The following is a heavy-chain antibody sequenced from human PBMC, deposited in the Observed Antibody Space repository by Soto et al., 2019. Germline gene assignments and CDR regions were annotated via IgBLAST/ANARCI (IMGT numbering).Heavy chain of an antibody. V-gene: IGHV3-23*01. J-gene: IGHJ6*02. CDR2: ISGSGGST. CDR3: AKALLYSSSLDYGMDV. Sequence: VGSLRLSCAASGFTFSSYAMSWVRQAPGKGLEWVSAISGSGGSTYYADSVKGRFTISRDNSKNTLYLQMNSLRAEDTAVYYCAKALLYSSSLDYGMDVWGQGTTVTVSS. CDR1: GFTFSSYA. D-gene: IGHD6-13*01.